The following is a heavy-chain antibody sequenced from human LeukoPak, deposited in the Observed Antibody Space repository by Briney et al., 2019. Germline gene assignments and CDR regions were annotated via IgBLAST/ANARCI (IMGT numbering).Heavy chain of an antibody. CDR2: IYYSGNT. CDR1: GVSISSSNSY. Sequence: SETLSLTCTVSGVSISSSNSYWGWIRQPPGKGLEWIGSIYYSGNTYYNASLKSQVSISIDTSKNQFSLRLTSVTAADTAVYYCAREDYYDSSGYYPVDYWGQGTLVTVSS. J-gene: IGHJ4*02. D-gene: IGHD3-22*01. V-gene: IGHV4-39*02. CDR3: AREDYYDSSGYYPVDY.